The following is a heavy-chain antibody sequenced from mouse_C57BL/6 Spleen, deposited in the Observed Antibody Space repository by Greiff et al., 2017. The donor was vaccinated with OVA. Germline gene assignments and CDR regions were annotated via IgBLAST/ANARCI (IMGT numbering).Heavy chain of an antibody. CDR3: AREKITTTSREGYYYAMDY. V-gene: IGHV5-4*01. Sequence: EVQGVESGGGLVKPGGSLKLSCAASGFTFSSYAMSWVRQTPEKRLEWVATISDGGSYTYYPDNVKGRFTISRDNAKNNLYLQMSHLKSEDTAMYYCAREKITTTSREGYYYAMDYWGQGTSVTVSS. D-gene: IGHD2-4*01. J-gene: IGHJ4*01. CDR2: ISDGGSYT. CDR1: GFTFSSYA.